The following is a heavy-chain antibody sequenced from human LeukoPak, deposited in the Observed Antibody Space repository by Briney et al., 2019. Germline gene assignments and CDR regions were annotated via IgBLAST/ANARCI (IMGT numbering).Heavy chain of an antibody. CDR3: ARNPLESSGYPEGNWFDP. CDR2: IYYSGST. V-gene: IGHV4-59*01. D-gene: IGHD3-22*01. J-gene: IGHJ5*02. Sequence: PSETLSLTCTVSGGSISSYYWSWIRQPPGKGLEWIGYIYYSGSTNYNPSLKSRVTISVDTSKNQFSLRLSSVTAADTAVYYCARNPLESSGYPEGNWFDPWGQGTLVTVSS. CDR1: GGSISSYY.